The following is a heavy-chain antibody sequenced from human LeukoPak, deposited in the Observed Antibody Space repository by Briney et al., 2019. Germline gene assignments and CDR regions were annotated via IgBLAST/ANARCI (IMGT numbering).Heavy chain of an antibody. CDR3: ARLGSSWYSLDY. V-gene: IGHV4-39*01. Sequence: PSETLSLTCTVSGGSISSSSYYWGWIRQPPGKGLEWIGSIYYSGSTYYNPSLKSRVTISVDTSKNQFSLKLSSVTAADTAVYYCARLGSSWYSLDYWGQGTLVTVSS. CDR1: GGSISSSSYY. CDR2: IYYSGST. D-gene: IGHD6-13*01. J-gene: IGHJ4*02.